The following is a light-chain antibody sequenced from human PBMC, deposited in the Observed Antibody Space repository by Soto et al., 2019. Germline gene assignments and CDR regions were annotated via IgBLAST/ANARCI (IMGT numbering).Light chain of an antibody. V-gene: IGKV1-39*01. CDR1: QSISSY. J-gene: IGKJ1*01. CDR2: AAS. CDR3: QQSYSTPWT. Sequence: DIQMTQSPSSLSASVGDRVTITCRASQSISSYLNWYQQKPGKAPKLLIYAASSLQSGVPSRFSGSVSATDFTLTISSLQPEDFANYYCQQSYSTPWTFGQGTKVEIK.